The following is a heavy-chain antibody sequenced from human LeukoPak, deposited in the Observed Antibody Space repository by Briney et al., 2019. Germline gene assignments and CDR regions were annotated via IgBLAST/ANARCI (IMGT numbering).Heavy chain of an antibody. J-gene: IGHJ6*03. CDR3: AAVQMQRSSWYDYYYMDV. Sequence: EGSLRLSCAASGFTFSDYYMTWIRQAPGKGLEWVSYISSSGSATKYADSVKGRFSISRDNAKNSLYLQMNSLRVEDTAVYYCAAVQMQRSSWYDYYYMDVWGKGTTVTVSS. V-gene: IGHV3-11*01. D-gene: IGHD1-1*01. CDR1: GFTFSDYY. CDR2: ISSSGSAT.